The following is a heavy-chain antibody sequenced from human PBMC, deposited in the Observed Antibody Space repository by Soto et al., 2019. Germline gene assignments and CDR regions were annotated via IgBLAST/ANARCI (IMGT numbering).Heavy chain of an antibody. J-gene: IGHJ4*02. Sequence: EVQLVESGGGLVKPGGSLRLSCAASGFTFSSYSMNWVRQAPGKGLEWVLFISSSSTYIYHADSVKGRFTISRDNAKNSLYLQMNSLRVEDTAVYYCGRDRYGGWTPGGSDYWGQGTLVTVSS. CDR1: GFTFSSYS. D-gene: IGHD6-19*01. CDR2: ISSSSTYI. V-gene: IGHV3-21*01. CDR3: GRDRYGGWTPGGSDY.